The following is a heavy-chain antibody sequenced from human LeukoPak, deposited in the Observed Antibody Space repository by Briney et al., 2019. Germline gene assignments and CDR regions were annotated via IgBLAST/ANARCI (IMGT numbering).Heavy chain of an antibody. CDR2: IIPIFGTA. V-gene: IGHV1-69*05. D-gene: IGHD3-3*01. Sequence: SVKVSCKASGGTFSSYAISWVRQAPGQGLEWMGGIIPIFGTANYAQKFQGRVTITTDESTSTAYMELSSLRSEDTAVYYCARDPGYDFWSGYYNGYYYYYMDVWGKGTTVTVSS. CDR3: ARDPGYDFWSGYYNGYYYYYMDV. CDR1: GGTFSSYA. J-gene: IGHJ6*03.